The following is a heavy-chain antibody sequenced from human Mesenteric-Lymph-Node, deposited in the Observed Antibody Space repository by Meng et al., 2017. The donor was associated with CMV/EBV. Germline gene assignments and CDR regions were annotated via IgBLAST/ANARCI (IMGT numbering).Heavy chain of an antibody. V-gene: IGHV3-21*01. D-gene: IGHD3-9*01. CDR2: ISSSSSYI. CDR1: GFTFSSYS. CDR3: ARAPTSYDILTGYFPNGLDV. J-gene: IGHJ6*02. Sequence: GESLKISCAAPGFTFSSYSMNWVRQAPGKGLEWVSSISSSSSYIYYADSVKGRFTISRDNAKNSLYLQMNSLRAEDTAVYYCARAPTSYDILTGYFPNGLDVWGQGTTVTVSS.